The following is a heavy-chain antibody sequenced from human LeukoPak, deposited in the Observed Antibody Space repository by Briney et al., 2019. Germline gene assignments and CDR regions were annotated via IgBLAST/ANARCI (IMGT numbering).Heavy chain of an antibody. CDR2: ISSSSSYI. CDR3: ARVLRYFDWLRTQTDY. V-gene: IGHV3-21*01. Sequence: PRGSLRLSCAASGFTFSSYSMNWVRQAPGKGLEWVSSISSSSSYIYYADSVKGRFTISRDNAKNSLYLQMNSLRAEDTAVYYCARVLRYFDWLRTQTDYWGQGTLVTVSS. CDR1: GFTFSSYS. J-gene: IGHJ4*02. D-gene: IGHD3-9*01.